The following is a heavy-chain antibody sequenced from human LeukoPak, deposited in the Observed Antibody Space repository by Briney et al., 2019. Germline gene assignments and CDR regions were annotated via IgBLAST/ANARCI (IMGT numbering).Heavy chain of an antibody. D-gene: IGHD3-10*01. CDR3: ARDLNGGFDP. Sequence: GGSLRLSCAVSGFTFNNYWMSWVRQAPGKGLEWVANIKQDGSQKYYVDSMKGRFTISRDNAKNSLYLQMKSLRAEDTAVYYCARDLNGGFDPWGQGTLVTVSS. CDR2: IKQDGSQK. CDR1: GFTFNNYW. J-gene: IGHJ5*02. V-gene: IGHV3-7*03.